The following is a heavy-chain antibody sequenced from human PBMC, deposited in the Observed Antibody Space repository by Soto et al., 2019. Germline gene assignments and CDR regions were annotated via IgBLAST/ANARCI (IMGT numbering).Heavy chain of an antibody. CDR3: TTARGSSWYWAPNY. D-gene: IGHD6-13*01. CDR2: IKSKTDGGTT. CDR1: GFTFSNAW. J-gene: IGHJ4*02. V-gene: IGHV3-15*01. Sequence: PGGSLRLSCAASGFTFSNAWMSWVRQAPGKGLEWVDRIKSKTDGGTTDYAAPVKGRFTISRDDSKNTLYLQMNSLKTEDTAVYYCTTARGSSWYWAPNYWGQGTLVTVSS.